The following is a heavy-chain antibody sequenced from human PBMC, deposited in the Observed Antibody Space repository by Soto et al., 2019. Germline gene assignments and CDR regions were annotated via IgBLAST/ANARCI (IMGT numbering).Heavy chain of an antibody. CDR1: GFSLSTSGVG. V-gene: IGHV2-5*01. CDR2: IYWNDDK. J-gene: IGHJ4*02. Sequence: SGPTLVKPTQTLTLTCTFSGFSLSTSGVGVGWIRQPPGKALEWLALIYWNDDKRYSPSLKSRLTLTKDTSKNQVVLTMTNMDPVDTATYYCAHRESAARPSHFDYWGQGTLVTVSS. CDR3: AHRESAARPSHFDY. D-gene: IGHD6-6*01.